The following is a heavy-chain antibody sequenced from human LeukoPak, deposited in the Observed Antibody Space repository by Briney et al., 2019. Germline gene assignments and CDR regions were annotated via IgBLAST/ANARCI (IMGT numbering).Heavy chain of an antibody. V-gene: IGHV3-74*01. CDR1: GFTFSSYW. CDR3: ARDRDFWSGLGPFDC. CDR2: INSDGSST. J-gene: IGHJ4*02. Sequence: GGSLRLSCAASGFTFSSYWMHWVRQAPGKGLVWVSRINSDGSSTSYADSVKGRFTISGDNAKNSLYLQMNSLRAEDTAVYYCARDRDFWSGLGPFDCWGQGTLVTVSS. D-gene: IGHD3-3*01.